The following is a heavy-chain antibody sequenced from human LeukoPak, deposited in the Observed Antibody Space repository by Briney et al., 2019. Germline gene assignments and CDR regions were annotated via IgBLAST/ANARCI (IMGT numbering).Heavy chain of an antibody. Sequence: GGSLRLSCAASGFTFSSYWMHWVRQAPGKGLVWVSRINSDGSSTSYADSVKGRFTISRDNAKNTLYLQMNSLRAEDTAVYYCARRGYSGYDNDAFDTWGQGTMVTVSS. CDR3: ARRGYSGYDNDAFDT. D-gene: IGHD5-12*01. CDR2: INSDGSST. J-gene: IGHJ3*02. V-gene: IGHV3-74*01. CDR1: GFTFSSYW.